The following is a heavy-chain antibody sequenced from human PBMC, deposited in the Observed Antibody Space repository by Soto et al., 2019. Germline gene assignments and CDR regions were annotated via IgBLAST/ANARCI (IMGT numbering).Heavy chain of an antibody. CDR1: GFTLGTTGLS. D-gene: IGHD2-8*01. J-gene: IGHJ4*02. V-gene: IGHV2-70*13. CDR2: IDWDGDR. CDR3: ARSQGGMLYNSYFDF. Sequence: SGPTLVNPTQTLTLTCTFSGFTLGTTGLSVNWIRQAPGKALEWLAVIDWDGDRFYSASLKTRLSISKDTSKNEVVLTMTNMDPVYTSSYFCARSQGGMLYNSYFDFWGQGTLVTVSS.